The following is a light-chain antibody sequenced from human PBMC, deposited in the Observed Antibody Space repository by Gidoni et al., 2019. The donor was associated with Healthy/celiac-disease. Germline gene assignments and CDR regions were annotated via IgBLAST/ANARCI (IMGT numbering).Light chain of an antibody. Sequence: SYQLTQPPPVSLSPGQTASITRSGDKWGDKYACWYQQKPGQSPVLVIYQDSKRPSGIPERFSGSNSGNTATLTISGTQAMDEADYYCQAWDSSTAGGVFGGGTKLTVL. CDR3: QAWDSSTAGGV. J-gene: IGLJ2*01. CDR1: KWGDKY. CDR2: QDS. V-gene: IGLV3-1*01.